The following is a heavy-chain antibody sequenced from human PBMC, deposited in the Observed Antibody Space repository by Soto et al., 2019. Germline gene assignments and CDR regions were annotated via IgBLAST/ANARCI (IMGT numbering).Heavy chain of an antibody. CDR1: VARFTNRTYY. V-gene: IGHV4-39*01. J-gene: IGHJ4*02. CDR2: VYYRGRS. Sequence: XGTLSLPGTVSVARFTNRTYYWGWIRQSPGKGLEWIGSVYYRGRSYSKSSVKSRVTISVDTSKNEFSLSLNSVTASDTAVYFCVSKRPTGPTHAYFDYWGPGALVTVSS. CDR3: VSKRPTGPTHAYFDY.